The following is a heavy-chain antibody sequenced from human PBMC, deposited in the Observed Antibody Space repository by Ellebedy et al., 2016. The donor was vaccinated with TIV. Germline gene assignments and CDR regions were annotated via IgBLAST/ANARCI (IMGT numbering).Heavy chain of an antibody. CDR2: INPDTGGT. D-gene: IGHD3-3*01. Sequence: ASVKVSXXVSGYTLTELSMHWVRQAPGKGLEWMGWINPDTGGTNYAQKFQGRVTMTRDTSISTAYMELSRLRSDDTAVYYCARDGPKEAYYDFWSNYDAFDIWGQGTMVTVSS. CDR3: ARDGPKEAYYDFWSNYDAFDI. CDR1: GYTLTELS. V-gene: IGHV1-2*02. J-gene: IGHJ3*02.